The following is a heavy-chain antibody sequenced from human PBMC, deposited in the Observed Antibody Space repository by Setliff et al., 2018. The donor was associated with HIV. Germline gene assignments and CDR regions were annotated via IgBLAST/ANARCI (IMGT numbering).Heavy chain of an antibody. CDR1: GGSISSHH. Sequence: PSETLSLTCTVSGGSISSHHWTWIRQPPGKGLEWIGDIHYSGSTNYNSSLKSRVTMTIDTSKNQFSLKLSSVTAADTAVYYCARDSSYGGIDYWGQGTLVTVSS. V-gene: IGHV4-59*11. D-gene: IGHD4-17*01. J-gene: IGHJ4*02. CDR2: IHYSGST. CDR3: ARDSSYGGIDY.